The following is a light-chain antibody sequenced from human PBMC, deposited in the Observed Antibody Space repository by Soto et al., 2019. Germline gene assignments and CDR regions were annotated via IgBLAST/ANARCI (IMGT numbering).Light chain of an antibody. Sequence: QSVLTQPASVSGSPGQSITISCTGTSSNDGDYNYVSWYQQHPGKAPKLMIYDVSNRPSGVSNRFSGSKSGNTASLTISGLQAEDEADYYCSSYTSSSTHNYVFGTGTKVTVL. CDR2: DVS. CDR1: SSNDGDYNY. J-gene: IGLJ1*01. V-gene: IGLV2-14*01. CDR3: SSYTSSSTHNYV.